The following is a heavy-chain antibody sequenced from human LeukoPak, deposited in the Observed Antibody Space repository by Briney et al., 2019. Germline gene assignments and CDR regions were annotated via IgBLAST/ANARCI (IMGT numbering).Heavy chain of an antibody. CDR1: GFTFSGSA. V-gene: IGHV3-73*01. CDR3: TRALIYCSGGSCYSEGRGDYYYGMDV. CDR2: TRSKANSYAT. D-gene: IGHD2-15*01. Sequence: GGSLRLSCAASGFTFSGSAMHWVRQASGKGLEWVGRTRSKANSYATAYAASVKGRFTISRDDSKNTAYLQINSLKTEDTAVYYCTRALIYCSGGSCYSEGRGDYYYGMDVWGQGTTVTVSS. J-gene: IGHJ6*02.